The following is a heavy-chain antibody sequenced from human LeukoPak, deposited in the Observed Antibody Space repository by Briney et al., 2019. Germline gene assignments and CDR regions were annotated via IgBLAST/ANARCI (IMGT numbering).Heavy chain of an antibody. D-gene: IGHD5-18*01. Sequence: PSETLSLTCTVSGGSISSYYWSWIRQPPGKGLEWIGYIYYSGSTNYNPSLKSRVTISVDTSKNQFSLKLSSVTAADTAVYYCAKAEADTAMVPLDYWGQGTLVTVSS. CDR2: IYYSGST. CDR1: GGSISSYY. J-gene: IGHJ4*02. CDR3: AKAEADTAMVPLDY. V-gene: IGHV4-59*08.